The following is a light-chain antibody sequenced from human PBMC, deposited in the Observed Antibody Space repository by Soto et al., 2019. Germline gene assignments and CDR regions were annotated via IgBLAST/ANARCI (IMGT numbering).Light chain of an antibody. CDR1: QSVSSY. Sequence: EILLTQSPATLSLSPGERATLSCRASQSVSSYLAWYQHKPGQAPRLLIYDASKRATGIPARFSGSGSGTDFTLTISSIEPEDFAVYYCQQRSNWPPTWTFGQGTRVEIK. CDR3: QQRSNWPPTWT. CDR2: DAS. J-gene: IGKJ1*01. V-gene: IGKV3-11*01.